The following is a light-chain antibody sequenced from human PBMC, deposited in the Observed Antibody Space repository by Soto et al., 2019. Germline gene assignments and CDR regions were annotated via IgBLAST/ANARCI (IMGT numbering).Light chain of an antibody. CDR1: QNVLYSSNKNY. CDR3: QQYYSTPWT. Sequence: DFVMTQSPDSLAVSLGERATINCTSSQNVLYSSNKNYLAWFQQKPGQPPKLLIYWASTRESGVPDRFSGSGSGTDFTLTISSLQAEDVAVYYCQQYYSTPWTFGQGTKVEIK. V-gene: IGKV4-1*01. J-gene: IGKJ1*01. CDR2: WAS.